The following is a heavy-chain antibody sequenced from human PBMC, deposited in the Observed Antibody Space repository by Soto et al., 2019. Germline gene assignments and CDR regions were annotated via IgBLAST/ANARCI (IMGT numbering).Heavy chain of an antibody. V-gene: IGHV4-59*01. CDR2: IYYSGST. Sequence: SETLSLTCTVSGGSISSYYWSWIRQPPGKGLEWIGYIYYSGSTNYNPSLKSRVTISVDTSKNQFSLKLSSVTAADTAVYYCARGYYYYGMDVWGQGTTVTVSS. J-gene: IGHJ6*02. CDR3: ARGYYYYGMDV. CDR1: GGSISSYY.